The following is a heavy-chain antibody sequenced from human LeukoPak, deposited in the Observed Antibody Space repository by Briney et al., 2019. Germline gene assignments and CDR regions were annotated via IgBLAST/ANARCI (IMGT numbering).Heavy chain of an antibody. J-gene: IGHJ4*02. D-gene: IGHD5-24*01. CDR1: RFPFSSYW. CDR2: IKQDGSKK. V-gene: IGHV3-7*04. Sequence: GGSLRLSCVASRFPFSSYWMTWVRQAPGKGLEWVANIKQDGSKKSYVDSVKGRFTTSRDNAKNSLYLQMNSLRAEDTAIYYCTRVGYIDEGIDYWGQGTLVTVSS. CDR3: TRVGYIDEGIDY.